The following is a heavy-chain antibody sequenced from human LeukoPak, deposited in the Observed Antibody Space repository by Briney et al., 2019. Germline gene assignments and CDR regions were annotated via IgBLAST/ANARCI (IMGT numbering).Heavy chain of an antibody. CDR3: ARGMSGYYTNDAFDI. CDR1: GFTFSSYS. J-gene: IGHJ3*02. CDR2: ISSSSSYI. V-gene: IGHV3-21*01. Sequence: GGSLRLSCAASGFTFSSYSMNWVRQAPGKGLEWVSSISSSSSYIYYADSVKGRFTISRDNVKNSLYLQMNSLRAEDTAVYYCARGMSGYYTNDAFDIWGQGTMVTVSS. D-gene: IGHD3-3*01.